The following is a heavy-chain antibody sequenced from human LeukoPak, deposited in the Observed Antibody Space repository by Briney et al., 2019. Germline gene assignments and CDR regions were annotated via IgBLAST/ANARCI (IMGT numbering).Heavy chain of an antibody. V-gene: IGHV4-59*12. CDR1: GGSISSYY. D-gene: IGHD3-16*01. J-gene: IGHJ4*02. CDR2: IYHSGST. CDR3: ARRGRNFAGYYFDY. Sequence: KSSETLSLTCTVSGGSISSYYWNWIRQPPGKGLEWIGYIYHSGSTNYNPSLKSRVTISLDTSKNQFSLKLTSMTAADTAVYYCARRGRNFAGYYFDYWGQGALVTVSS.